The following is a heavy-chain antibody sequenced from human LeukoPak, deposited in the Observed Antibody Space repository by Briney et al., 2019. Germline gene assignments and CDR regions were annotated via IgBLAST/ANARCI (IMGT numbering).Heavy chain of an antibody. CDR1: VGSISGYF. Sequence: PSETLSLTCTVSVGSISGYFWSWVRQAPGTGLDWIGHIYYSGATNYNPSLRSRVTISVDTSKNQFSLKLRSVTAADTAVYYCARAQYGGSCFDYWGQGALVTVSS. CDR3: ARAQYGGSCFDY. J-gene: IGHJ4*02. CDR2: IYYSGAT. V-gene: IGHV4-59*13. D-gene: IGHD1-26*01.